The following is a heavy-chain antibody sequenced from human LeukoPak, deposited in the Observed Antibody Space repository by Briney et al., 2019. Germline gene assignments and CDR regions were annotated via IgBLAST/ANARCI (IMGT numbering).Heavy chain of an antibody. J-gene: IGHJ5*02. CDR3: APTWFDP. Sequence: TSETLSLTCTVSGGSISSTSYYWGWIRPPPGKGLQWLGSIYYSGSTYYNPSPKSRVAISVDTSKNQFSLKLSSVTAADTAVYYCAPTWFDPWGQGTLVTVSS. CDR2: IYYSGST. CDR1: GGSISSTSYY. V-gene: IGHV4-39*01.